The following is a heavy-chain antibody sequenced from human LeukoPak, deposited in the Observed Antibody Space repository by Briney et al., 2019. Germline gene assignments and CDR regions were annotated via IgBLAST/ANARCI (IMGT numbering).Heavy chain of an antibody. Sequence: ASVKVSCKASGYTFTSYDINWVRHATGQGLEWMGWMNPNSGNTGYAQKFQGRVTMTRNTSISTAYMELSSLRSEDTAVYYCARGALLWFGEPLGLDVWGKGTTVTVSS. V-gene: IGHV1-8*01. CDR2: MNPNSGNT. CDR1: GYTFTSYD. D-gene: IGHD3-10*01. J-gene: IGHJ6*04. CDR3: ARGALLWFGEPLGLDV.